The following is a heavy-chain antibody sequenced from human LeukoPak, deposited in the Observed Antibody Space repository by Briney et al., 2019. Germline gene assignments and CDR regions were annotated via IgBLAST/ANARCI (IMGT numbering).Heavy chain of an antibody. D-gene: IGHD6-13*01. V-gene: IGHV4-59*12. J-gene: IGHJ3*02. Sequence: SETLSLTCTVSGGSISSYYWSWIRQPPGKGLEWIGYIYYSGSTNYNPSLKNRVTISVDTYKNQFPLKLSSVTAADTAVYYCAKSLSIAARAFDIWGQGTMVTVSS. CDR2: IYYSGST. CDR3: AKSLSIAARAFDI. CDR1: GGSISSYY.